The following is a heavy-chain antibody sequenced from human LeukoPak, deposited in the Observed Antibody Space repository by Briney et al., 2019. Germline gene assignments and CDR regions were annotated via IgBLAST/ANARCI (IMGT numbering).Heavy chain of an antibody. CDR3: ASPLGTGYYYGMDV. J-gene: IGHJ6*02. Sequence: GASVKVSCKASGGTFSSYAISWVRQAPGQGLEWMGRIIPILGIANYAQKFQGRVTITADKSTSTAYLELSSLRSEDTAVYYCASPLGTGYYYGMDVWGQGPTVTVPS. CDR2: IIPILGIA. CDR1: GGTFSSYA. D-gene: IGHD2-8*02. V-gene: IGHV1-69*04.